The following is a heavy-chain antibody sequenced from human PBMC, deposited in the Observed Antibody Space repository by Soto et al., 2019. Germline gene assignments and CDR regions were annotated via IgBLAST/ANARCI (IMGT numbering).Heavy chain of an antibody. J-gene: IGHJ4*02. CDR3: ARALGFGELLSYFDY. Sequence: SETLSLTCTVSGGSISSGDYYWSWIRQPPGKGLEWIGYIYYSGSTYYNPSLKSRVTISVDTSKNQFSLKLSSVTAADTALYYCARALGFGELLSYFDYWGQGTLVTVSS. D-gene: IGHD3-10*01. CDR2: IYYSGST. V-gene: IGHV4-30-4*01. CDR1: GGSISSGDYY.